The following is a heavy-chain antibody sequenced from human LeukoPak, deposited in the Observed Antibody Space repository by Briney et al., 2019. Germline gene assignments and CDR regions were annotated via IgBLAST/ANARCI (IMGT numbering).Heavy chain of an antibody. J-gene: IGHJ6*03. CDR1: GYTFTGYY. Sequence: ASVKVSCKASGYTFTGYYMHWVQQAPGQGLEWMGWINPNSGGTNYAQKLQGRVTMTTDTSTSTAYMELRSLRSDDTAVYYCARERYDFWSGYLYYYYYYYMDVWGKGTTVTVSS. V-gene: IGHV1-2*02. CDR3: ARERYDFWSGYLYYYYYYYMDV. CDR2: INPNSGGT. D-gene: IGHD3-3*01.